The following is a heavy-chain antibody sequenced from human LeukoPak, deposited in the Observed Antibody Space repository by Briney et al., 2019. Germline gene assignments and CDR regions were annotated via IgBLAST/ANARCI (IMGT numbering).Heavy chain of an antibody. CDR3: ARNYDYVWGSYRSYYYYYMDV. CDR1: GFTFSDYY. D-gene: IGHD3-16*02. V-gene: IGHV3-11*04. CDR2: ISSSGSTI. Sequence: GGSLRLSCAASGFTFSDYYMSWIRQAPGKGLEWVSYISSSGSTIYYADSVKGRFTISRDNAKNSLYLQMNSLRAEDTAVYYCARNYDYVWGSYRSYYYYYMDVWGKGTTVTVSS. J-gene: IGHJ6*03.